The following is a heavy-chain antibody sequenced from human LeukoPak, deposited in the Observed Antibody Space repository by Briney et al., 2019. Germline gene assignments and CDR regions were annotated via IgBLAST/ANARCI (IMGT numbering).Heavy chain of an antibody. J-gene: IGHJ3*02. V-gene: IGHV3-66*01. CDR3: ARSKTAPGDAFDI. Sequence: GGSLRLSCAASGFTVTNNYMSWVRQAPGKGLEWVSILYTAGSTYYADSVKARFTISRDNSKNAVHLQMNSLRVEDTAVYYCARSKTAPGDAFDIWGQGTMVTVSS. CDR1: GFTVTNNY. CDR2: LYTAGST.